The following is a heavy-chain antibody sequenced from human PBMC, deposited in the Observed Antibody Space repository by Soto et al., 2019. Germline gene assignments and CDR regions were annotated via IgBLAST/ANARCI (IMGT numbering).Heavy chain of an antibody. CDR1: GLTFSTSA. V-gene: IGHV3-30-3*01. CDR2: ISHDGSHE. CDR3: ARNSDHRLVRGWLDP. D-gene: IGHD3-10*01. Sequence: QGQLHESGGGVVQPGRSLRLSCAASGLTFSTSAMHWVRQAPGKGLEWVAMISHDGSHEYYVDSVKGRFSVSRDNSHNILPLQMNSLRIEDTSVYFCARNSDHRLVRGWLDPWGQGTLVTVSS. J-gene: IGHJ5*02.